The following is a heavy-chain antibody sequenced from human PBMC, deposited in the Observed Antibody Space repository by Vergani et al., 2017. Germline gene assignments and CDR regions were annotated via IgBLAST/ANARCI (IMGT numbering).Heavy chain of an antibody. V-gene: IGHV4-34*01. Sequence: QVQLQQWGAGLLKPSETLSPTCAVYGGSFSGYYWSWIRQPPGKGLEWIGEINHSGSTNYNPSLKSRVTISVDTSKNQFSLKLSSVTAADTAVYYCARDTVTGSRYFDYWGQGTLVTGSS. CDR2: INHSGST. J-gene: IGHJ4*02. CDR3: ARDTVTGSRYFDY. D-gene: IGHD6-19*01. CDR1: GGSFSGYY.